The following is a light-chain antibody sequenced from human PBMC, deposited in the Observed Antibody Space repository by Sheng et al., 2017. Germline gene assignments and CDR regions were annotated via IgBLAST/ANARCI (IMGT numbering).Light chain of an antibody. Sequence: EIVLTQSPGTLSLSPGERATLSCRASQSVISTNLVWYQQKPGQAPRLLIYGASSRATGIPDRFSGSGSGTEFTLTITSLQPDDFATYFCQQYNRYSGTFGQGTKVEI. CDR1: QSVISTN. CDR3: QQYNRYSGT. CDR2: GAS. J-gene: IGKJ1*01. V-gene: IGKV3-20*01.